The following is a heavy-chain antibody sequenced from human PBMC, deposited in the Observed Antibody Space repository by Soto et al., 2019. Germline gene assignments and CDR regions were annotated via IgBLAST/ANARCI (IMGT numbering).Heavy chain of an antibody. CDR3: ARGSGRAAWFDP. CDR2: IYYSGST. D-gene: IGHD1-26*01. J-gene: IGHJ5*02. V-gene: IGHV4-31*03. Sequence: SETLSLTCTVSGGSISSGGYFWSWIRQHPGKGLEWIGYIYYSGSTSYNPSLKSRVTVSVDSSKNQFSLKLTSVTAADTAVYYCARGSGRAAWFDPWGQGTLVTVSS. CDR1: GGSISSGGYF.